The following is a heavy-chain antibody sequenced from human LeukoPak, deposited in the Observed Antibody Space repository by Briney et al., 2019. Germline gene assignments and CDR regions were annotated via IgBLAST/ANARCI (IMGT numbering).Heavy chain of an antibody. V-gene: IGHV1-2*02. Sequence: ASVKVSCKASGFTFTGYYMHWVRQAPGQGLEWMGWIHPNSGGTNYAQKFQGRVTMTRDTSITTAYMELSRLRSDDTAVYYCARFSSGWYGGDYWGQGTLVTVSS. CDR3: ARFSSGWYGGDY. CDR2: IHPNSGGT. J-gene: IGHJ4*02. D-gene: IGHD6-19*01. CDR1: GFTFTGYY.